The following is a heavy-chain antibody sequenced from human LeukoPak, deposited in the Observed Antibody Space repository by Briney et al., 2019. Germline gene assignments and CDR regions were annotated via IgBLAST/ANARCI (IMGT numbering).Heavy chain of an antibody. D-gene: IGHD3-16*01. CDR2: MKPNSGNT. CDR1: GYTFTSYD. V-gene: IGHV1-8*03. J-gene: IGHJ5*02. CDR3: ARDHRPTVRGMEYNWFDP. Sequence: ASVKVSCKASGYTFTSYDINWVRQATGQGLEWMGWMKPNSGNTGYAQKFQGRVTITRNTSISTAYMELSSLRSEDTAVYYCARDHRPTVRGMEYNWFDPWGQGTLVTVSS.